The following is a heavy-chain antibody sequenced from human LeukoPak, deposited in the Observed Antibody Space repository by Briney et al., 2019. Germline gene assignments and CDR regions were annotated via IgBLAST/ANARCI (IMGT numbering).Heavy chain of an antibody. CDR1: GFTFSSYG. Sequence: PGGSLRLSCAASGFTFSSYGMTWVRQAPGKGLEWVSYISSSSSTIYYADSLKGRFTISRDNAKNSLYLQMSSLRAEDTALYYCARDWFHAIDYWGQGTLVTVSS. CDR2: ISSSSSTI. D-gene: IGHD2/OR15-2a*01. V-gene: IGHV3-48*04. J-gene: IGHJ4*02. CDR3: ARDWFHAIDY.